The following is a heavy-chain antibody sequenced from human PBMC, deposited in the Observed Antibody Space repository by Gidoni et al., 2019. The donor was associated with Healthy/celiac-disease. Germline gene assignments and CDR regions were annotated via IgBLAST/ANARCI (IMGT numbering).Heavy chain of an antibody. CDR2: IRSKAYGGTT. Sequence: EVQLVEFGGGLVQPGRSLRLSCTASGFTFGDYAMSWVRQAPGKGLEWVGFIRSKAYGGTTEYAASVKGRFTISRDDSKSIAYLQMNSLKTEDTAVYYCTREYYDFWSGYYRDYYYYGMDVWGQGTTVTVSS. CDR1: GFTFGDYA. V-gene: IGHV3-49*04. J-gene: IGHJ6*02. CDR3: TREYYDFWSGYYRDYYYYGMDV. D-gene: IGHD3-3*01.